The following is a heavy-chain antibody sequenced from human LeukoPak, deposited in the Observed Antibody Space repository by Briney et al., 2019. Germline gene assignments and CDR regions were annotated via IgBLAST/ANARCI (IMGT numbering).Heavy chain of an antibody. V-gene: IGHV4-61*02. CDR1: GGSISSGSYY. Sequence: SQTLSLTCTVSGGSISSGSYYWSWIRQPAGKGLEWIGRIYTSGSTNYNPSLKSRVTISVDTSKNQFSLKLSSVTAADTAVYYCARGGIAAGVGWFDPLGQGTLVTVSS. J-gene: IGHJ5*02. CDR2: IYTSGST. D-gene: IGHD6-25*01. CDR3: ARGGIAAGVGWFDP.